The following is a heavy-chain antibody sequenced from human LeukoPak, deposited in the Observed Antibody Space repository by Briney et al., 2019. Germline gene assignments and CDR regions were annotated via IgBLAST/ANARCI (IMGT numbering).Heavy chain of an antibody. CDR1: GYSISSGYY. J-gene: IGHJ4*02. CDR2: IYHSGST. D-gene: IGHD1-26*01. V-gene: IGHV4-38-2*02. CDR3: ARVHSRGGGATDY. Sequence: SETLSLTCTVSGYSISSGYYWGWIRPPPGKGLEWIGSIYHSGSTYYNPSLKSRVTISVDTSKNQFSLKLSSVTAADTAVYYCARVHSRGGGATDYWGQGTLVTVSS.